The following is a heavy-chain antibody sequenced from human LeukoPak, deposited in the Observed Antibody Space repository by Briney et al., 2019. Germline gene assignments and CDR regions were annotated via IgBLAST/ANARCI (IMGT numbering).Heavy chain of an antibody. V-gene: IGHV3-7*03. CDR2: IKQGGREE. Sequence: GGSLRLSCVASEFIFSDYWMSWVRQAPGKGLEWVANIKQGGREEKYVSSVKGRFAIPSDDAKSTLYLQMDSLSGDDTAVYYCARDNGGWFDTWGRGTLVTVSS. J-gene: IGHJ5*02. CDR1: EFIFSDYW. D-gene: IGHD3-10*01. CDR3: ARDNGGWFDT.